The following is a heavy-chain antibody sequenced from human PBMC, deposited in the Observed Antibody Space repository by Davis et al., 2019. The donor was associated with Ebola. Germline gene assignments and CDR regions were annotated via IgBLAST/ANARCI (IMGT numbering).Heavy chain of an antibody. CDR1: GFTFSGSA. V-gene: IGHV3-73*01. J-gene: IGHJ4*02. CDR3: TGTVTGSSDY. D-gene: IGHD4-17*01. Sequence: GESLKISCAASGFTFSGSAMHWVRQASGKGLEWVGRIRSKANSYATAYAASVKGRFTISRDDSKNTAYLQMNSLKTEDTDVYYCTGTVTGSSDYWGQGTLVTVSS. CDR2: IRSKANSYAT.